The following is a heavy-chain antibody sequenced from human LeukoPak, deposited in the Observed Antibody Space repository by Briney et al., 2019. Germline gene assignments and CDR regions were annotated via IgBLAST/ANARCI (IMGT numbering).Heavy chain of an antibody. J-gene: IGHJ4*02. D-gene: IGHD3-22*01. CDR3: AKAEGYYDAFGY. CDR2: IRYDGSNQ. Sequence: SCKASGYTFTGYYMHWVRQAPGKGLEWVAFIRYDGSNQYYADSVKGRFTISRDNSRNSLYLQMNSLRAEDTAVYYCAKAEGYYDAFGYWGQGTLVTVSS. V-gene: IGHV3-30*02. CDR1: GYTFTGYY.